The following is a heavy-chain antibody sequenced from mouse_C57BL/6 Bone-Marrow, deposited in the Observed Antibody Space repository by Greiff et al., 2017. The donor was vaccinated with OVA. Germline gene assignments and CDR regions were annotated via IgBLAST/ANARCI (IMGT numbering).Heavy chain of an antibody. D-gene: IGHD2-4*01. V-gene: IGHV2-2*01. Sequence: VQGVESGPGLVQPSQSLSITCTVSGFSLTSYGVHWVRQSPGKGLEWLGVIWSGGSTDYNAAFISRLSISKDNSKSQVFFKMNSLQADDTAIYYCARNEGLRRGDWYFDVWGTGTTVTVSS. CDR1: GFSLTSYG. CDR3: ARNEGLRRGDWYFDV. CDR2: IWSGGST. J-gene: IGHJ1*03.